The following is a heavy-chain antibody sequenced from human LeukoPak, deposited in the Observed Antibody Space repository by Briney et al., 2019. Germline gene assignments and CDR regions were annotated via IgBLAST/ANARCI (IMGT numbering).Heavy chain of an antibody. CDR2: IRNDGSNE. J-gene: IGHJ4*02. CDR1: GFTFSNYD. V-gene: IGHV3-30*02. Sequence: PGGSLRLSCAASGFTFSNYDMRWFRQAPGKGLEWVAFIRNDGSNEYYADSVKGRFTVSRDNSQNTQYLQMNSLRPEDTALYYCATGSCSATSCSRYLDYWSQGTLVTVSS. D-gene: IGHD2-2*03. CDR3: ATGSCSATSCSRYLDY.